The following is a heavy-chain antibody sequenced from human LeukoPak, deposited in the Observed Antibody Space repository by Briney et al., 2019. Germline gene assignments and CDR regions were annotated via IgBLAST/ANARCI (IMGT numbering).Heavy chain of an antibody. J-gene: IGHJ6*03. CDR3: ARRQDSSSWYPPPFYYYYYMDV. Sequence: GGSLRLSCTTSGFTFDDYAMHWVRQAPGKGLEWVSSISWNSGSIGYADSVKGRFTISRDNAKNSLYLQMNSLRAKDTALYYCARRQDSSSWYPPPFYYYYYMDVWGKGTTVTVSS. V-gene: IGHV3-9*01. CDR1: GFTFDDYA. CDR2: ISWNSGSI. D-gene: IGHD6-13*01.